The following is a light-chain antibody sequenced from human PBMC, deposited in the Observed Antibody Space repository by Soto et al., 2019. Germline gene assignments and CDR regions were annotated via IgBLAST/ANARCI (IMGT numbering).Light chain of an antibody. CDR2: WAS. J-gene: IGKJ2*01. CDR3: QQYYSPPYT. CDR1: QSVLYSSNNKNY. V-gene: IGKV4-1*01. Sequence: DIVMTQSPDSLAVSLGERATINCKSSQSVLYSSNNKNYLAWYQQKSGQPPKLLIYWASTRESGVPDRFSGSGSGTDFTLTISSLQAEDVAFYYCQQYYSPPYTFGQGTKLEIK.